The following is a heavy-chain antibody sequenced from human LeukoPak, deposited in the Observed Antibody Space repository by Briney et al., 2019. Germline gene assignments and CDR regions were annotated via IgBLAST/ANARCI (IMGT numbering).Heavy chain of an antibody. D-gene: IGHD2-8*02. CDR2: INQDGSEI. Sequence: GGSLRLSCAASGFNFNIYWMSWVRQAPGKGLEWVANINQDGSEIYYVDSVKGRLTISRGNAKNTLFLQMNSLRAEDTAVFYCARAGGPHTVDVWGQGTTVIVSS. CDR1: GFNFNIYW. V-gene: IGHV3-7*01. CDR3: ARAGGPHTVDV. J-gene: IGHJ6*02.